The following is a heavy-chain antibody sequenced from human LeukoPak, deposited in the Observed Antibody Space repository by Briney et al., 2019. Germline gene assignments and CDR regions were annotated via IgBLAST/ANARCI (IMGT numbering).Heavy chain of an antibody. Sequence: GGSLRLSCAASGFTFNSYGMHWVRQAPGKGLEWVAFIRYDGGNKYYADKGRFTISRDNSKNTLYLQMNSLRAEDTAVYYCAKDGGRGSYRGSYFDYWGQGTLVTVSS. J-gene: IGHJ4*02. V-gene: IGHV3-30*02. CDR3: AKDGGRGSYRGSYFDY. CDR1: GFTFNSYG. CDR2: IRYDGGNK. D-gene: IGHD1-26*01.